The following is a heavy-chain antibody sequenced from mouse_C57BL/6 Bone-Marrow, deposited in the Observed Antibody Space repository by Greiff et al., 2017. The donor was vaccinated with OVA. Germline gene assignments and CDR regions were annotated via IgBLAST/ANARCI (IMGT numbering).Heavy chain of an antibody. Sequence: VKLMESGAELVRPGTSVKVSCKASGYAFTNYLIEWVKQRPGQGLEWIGVINPGSGGTNYNEKFKGKATLTADKSSSTAYMELRSLTSEDSAVYFCSRGDNGYYPFAYWGQGTLVTVSA. J-gene: IGHJ3*01. V-gene: IGHV1-54*01. D-gene: IGHD2-3*01. CDR3: SRGDNGYYPFAY. CDR2: INPGSGGT. CDR1: GYAFTNYL.